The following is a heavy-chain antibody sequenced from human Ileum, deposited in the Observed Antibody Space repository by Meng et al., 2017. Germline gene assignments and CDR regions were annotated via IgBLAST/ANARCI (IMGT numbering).Heavy chain of an antibody. Sequence: GGSLRLSCAASGFTFSDYYMSWIRQAPGKGLEWVSYISSSGSTIYYADSVKGRFTISRDNAKNSLYLQMNSLRAEDTAMYFCTRDVWGNDYRKLDYWGQGTQVTV. J-gene: IGHJ4*02. V-gene: IGHV3-11*04. CDR1: GFTFSDYY. CDR2: ISSSGSTI. CDR3: TRDVWGNDYRKLDY. D-gene: IGHD4-11*01.